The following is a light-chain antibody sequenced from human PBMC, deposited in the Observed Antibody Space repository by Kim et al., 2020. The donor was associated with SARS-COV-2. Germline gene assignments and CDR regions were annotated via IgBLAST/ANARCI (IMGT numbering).Light chain of an antibody. CDR1: SSEVGSYNY. Sequence: SITITGTGTSSEVGSYNYVSWYQQHPGKAPKLMIYAVSNRPSGVSNRFSGSKSGNTASLTISGLQAEDEADYYCSSYTRSSTNYVFGTGTKVTVL. J-gene: IGLJ1*01. CDR2: AVS. V-gene: IGLV2-14*03. CDR3: SSYTRSSTNYV.